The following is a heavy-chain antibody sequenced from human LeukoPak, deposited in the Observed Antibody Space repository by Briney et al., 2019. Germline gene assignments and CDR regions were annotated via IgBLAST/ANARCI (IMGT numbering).Heavy chain of an antibody. D-gene: IGHD1-26*01. J-gene: IGHJ6*02. V-gene: IGHV1-18*01. Sequence: ASVKVSCKASGYTFTSYGIGWVRQAPGEGLEWMGWISAYNINTNYAQKLQGRVTMTTDTSTSTAYMELRSLRSDDTAVYYCARVWENYYYGMDVWGQGTTVTVSS. CDR3: ARVWENYYYGMDV. CDR1: GYTFTSYG. CDR2: ISAYNINT.